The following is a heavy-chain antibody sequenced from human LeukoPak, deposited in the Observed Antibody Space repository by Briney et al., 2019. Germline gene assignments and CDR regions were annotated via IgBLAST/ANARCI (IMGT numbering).Heavy chain of an antibody. J-gene: IGHJ4*02. CDR3: ARGRYDSSAYDY. V-gene: IGHV4-39*07. CDR2: IYYSGST. CDR1: GGSISSSSYY. D-gene: IGHD3-22*01. Sequence: PSETLSLACTVSGGSISSSSYYWGWIRQPPGKGLEWIGSIYYSGSTYYNPSLKSRVTISVDTSKNQFSLKLSSVTAADTAVYYCARGRYDSSAYDYWGQGTLVTVSS.